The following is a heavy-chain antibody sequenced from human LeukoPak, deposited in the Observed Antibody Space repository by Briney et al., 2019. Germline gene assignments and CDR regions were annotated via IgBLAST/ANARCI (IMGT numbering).Heavy chain of an antibody. CDR2: IIPIFGTA. V-gene: IGHV1-69*05. J-gene: IGHJ4*02. D-gene: IGHD3-10*01. CDR3: ARAWNYGSGSAFDY. Sequence: SVKVSCKASGGTFSSYAISWVRQAPGQGLEWMGRIIPIFGTANYAQKFQGRVTITTDESTSTAYMEPSSLRSEDTAVYYCARAWNYGSGSAFDYWGQGTLVTVSS. CDR1: GGTFSSYA.